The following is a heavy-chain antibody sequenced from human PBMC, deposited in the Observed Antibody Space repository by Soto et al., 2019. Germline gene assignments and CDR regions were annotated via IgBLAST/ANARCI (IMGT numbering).Heavy chain of an antibody. V-gene: IGHV3-74*01. J-gene: IGHJ4*02. CDR3: GSLFEF. Sequence: EVHLVESGGGLVQPGGSLRLSCAASGFTFRYYWLHSVRQVPGRGPVWVSGINNDGSDTFYADFVEGRFTISRDNAKNTVYLQMDSLRAEDTAVYYCGSLFEFWGQGTLVTVPS. CDR2: INNDGSDT. CDR1: GFTFRYYW.